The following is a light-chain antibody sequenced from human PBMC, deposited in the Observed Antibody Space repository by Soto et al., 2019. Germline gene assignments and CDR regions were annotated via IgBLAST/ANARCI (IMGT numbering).Light chain of an antibody. Sequence: EIVLTQSPATLSLSPGERATLSCRASQSVSTYLAWYQQKPGQAPRLLIYDASNRATGSPARFSGSGSGTDFTLTISSLEPEDFAFYYCQQRSNWPVTFGQGTKLEIK. J-gene: IGKJ2*01. CDR2: DAS. CDR3: QQRSNWPVT. CDR1: QSVSTY. V-gene: IGKV3-11*01.